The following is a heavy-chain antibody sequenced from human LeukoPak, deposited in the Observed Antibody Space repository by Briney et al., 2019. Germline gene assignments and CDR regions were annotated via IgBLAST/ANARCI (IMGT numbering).Heavy chain of an antibody. CDR2: IKSKTDGGTT. V-gene: IGHV3-15*01. J-gene: IGHJ4*02. CDR1: GFTFSNAW. CDR3: TTKKLDGPMGVDY. Sequence: GGSLRLSCAASGFTFSNAWMSWVRQAPGKGLEWVGRIKSKTDGGTTDYAAPVKGRFTISRDDSKNTLYLQMNSLKTEDTAVYYCTTKKLDGPMGVDYWGQGTLVTVSS. D-gene: IGHD3-10*01.